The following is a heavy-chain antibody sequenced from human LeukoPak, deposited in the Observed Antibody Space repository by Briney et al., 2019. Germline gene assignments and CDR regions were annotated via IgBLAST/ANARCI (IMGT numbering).Heavy chain of an antibody. CDR3: ARIDRAVAGTIDY. D-gene: IGHD6-19*01. Sequence: SDTLPLTCTVSGGSISSYFWSWIRQPPGKGLEWIGYIYYSGSTNYNPSLKSRVTMSVDTSKNQFSLKLSSVTAADTAVYYCARIDRAVAGTIDYWGQGTLVTVSS. CDR1: GGSISSYF. CDR2: IYYSGST. J-gene: IGHJ4*02. V-gene: IGHV4-59*08.